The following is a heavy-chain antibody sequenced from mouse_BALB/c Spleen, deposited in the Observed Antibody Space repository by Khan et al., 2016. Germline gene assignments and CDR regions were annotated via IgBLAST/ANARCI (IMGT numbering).Heavy chain of an antibody. Sequence: QIQLVQSGPELKRPGETVRISCKASGYTFTDSSMHWVKQAPGKGLKWMGWITTETEEPTYADDFKGRFAFSLDTSASTAYLQIDNLKNEDAATYCCTPCNSEFCFDSWGQGTTLTVSS. CDR3: TPCNSEFCFDS. CDR1: GYTFTDSS. V-gene: IGHV9-2-1*01. D-gene: IGHD2-1*01. J-gene: IGHJ2*01. CDR2: ITTETEEP.